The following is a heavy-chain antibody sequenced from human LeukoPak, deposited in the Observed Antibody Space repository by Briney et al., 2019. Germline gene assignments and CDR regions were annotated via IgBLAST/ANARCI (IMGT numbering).Heavy chain of an antibody. V-gene: IGHV3-21*01. CDR1: GFTFSSYS. D-gene: IGHD6-13*01. J-gene: IGHJ4*02. CDR2: ISSSSSYI. CDR3: ARGGVSQDYFDY. Sequence: GGSLRLSCAACGFTFSSYSMNWDRQAPGKGLEWVSSISSSSSYIYYADSVKGRFTISRDNVKNSLYLQMNSLRAEDTAVYYCARGGVSQDYFDYWGQGALVTVSS.